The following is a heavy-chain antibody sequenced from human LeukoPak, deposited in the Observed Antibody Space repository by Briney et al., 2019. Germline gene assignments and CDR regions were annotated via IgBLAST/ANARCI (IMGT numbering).Heavy chain of an antibody. CDR3: AKDHTSYYDSSEGPADY. CDR2: IGGSGGST. J-gene: IGHJ4*02. V-gene: IGHV3-23*01. D-gene: IGHD3-22*01. Sequence: GGSLRLSCAASGFTFSSYGMHWVRQAPGKGLEWVSAIGGSGGSTYYADSVKGRFTISRDNSKNTLYLQMNSLRAEDTAVYYCAKDHTSYYDSSEGPADYWGQGTLVTVSS. CDR1: GFTFSSYG.